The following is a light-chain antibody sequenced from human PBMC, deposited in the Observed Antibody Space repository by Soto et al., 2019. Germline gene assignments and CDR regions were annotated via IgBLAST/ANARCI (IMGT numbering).Light chain of an antibody. J-gene: IGKJ1*01. Sequence: EIVLTQSPATLSFSPGETAILSCRASESVSNYLAWYQLKPGQAPRLVIFDAGSRATGMPARFSASGSGTDFTLTISGLEPEDFAVYSCQQRYNWPWTFGQGTRVDIK. CDR2: DAG. CDR1: ESVSNY. V-gene: IGKV3-11*01. CDR3: QQRYNWPWT.